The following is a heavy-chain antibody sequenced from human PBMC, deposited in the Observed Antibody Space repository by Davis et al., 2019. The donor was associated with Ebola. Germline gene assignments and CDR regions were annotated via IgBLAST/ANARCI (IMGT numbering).Heavy chain of an antibody. J-gene: IGHJ4*02. CDR3: ARGWGNSLGNDF. CDR2: VNPNSGNT. V-gene: IGHV1-8*02. Sequence: ASVQVSRKASGYTFTTYGINCLRQATGQGLEWMGWVNPNSGNTGYVQNFRGRVTMTRNTSINTASMELSSLTSADTAVYYCARGWGNSLGNDFWGQGTLVTVSS. D-gene: IGHD4-23*01. CDR1: GYTFTTYG.